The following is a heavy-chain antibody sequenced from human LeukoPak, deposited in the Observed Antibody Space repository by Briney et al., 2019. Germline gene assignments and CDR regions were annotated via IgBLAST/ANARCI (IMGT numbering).Heavy chain of an antibody. CDR3: ARDLWCGGDCYFPVDWFDP. D-gene: IGHD2-21*02. J-gene: IGHJ5*02. CDR1: GGSISSSNYY. Sequence: SETLSLTCTVSGGSISSSNYYWGWIRQPPGKGLEWIGSIYYSGSTYYNPSLKSRVTISVDTSKNQFSLKLSSVTAADTAVYYCARDLWCGGDCYFPVDWFDPWGQGTLVIVSS. CDR2: IYYSGST. V-gene: IGHV4-39*07.